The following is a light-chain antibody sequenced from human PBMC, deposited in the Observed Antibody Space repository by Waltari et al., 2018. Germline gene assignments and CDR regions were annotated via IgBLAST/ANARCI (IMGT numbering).Light chain of an antibody. CDR3: QQYYSTIFT. Sequence: DIVVTQSTDSLAVSLGERATINCKSSQRVLYRSKSKNYLAWYQQKPGQTPKLLIYWASTRESGVPDRFSGSGSGTDFSLTINSLQAEDVAVYYCQQYYSTIFTFGPGTKVDLK. CDR2: WAS. V-gene: IGKV4-1*01. CDR1: QRVLYRSKSKNY. J-gene: IGKJ3*01.